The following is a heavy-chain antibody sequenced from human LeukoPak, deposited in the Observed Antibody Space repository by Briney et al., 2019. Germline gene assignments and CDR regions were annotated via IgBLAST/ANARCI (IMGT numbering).Heavy chain of an antibody. CDR3: AREGRSSTYLYGMDV. J-gene: IGHJ6*02. D-gene: IGHD2-2*01. CDR1: GFTFSSYE. CDR2: ISSSGSTI. V-gene: IGHV3-48*03. Sequence: GGSLRLSCAASGFTFSSYEMNWVRQAPGKGLEWVSYISSSGSTIYYADSVKGRFTISRDNAKNSLYLQMNSLRAEDTAVYYCAREGRSSTYLYGMDVWGQGTTDTVSS.